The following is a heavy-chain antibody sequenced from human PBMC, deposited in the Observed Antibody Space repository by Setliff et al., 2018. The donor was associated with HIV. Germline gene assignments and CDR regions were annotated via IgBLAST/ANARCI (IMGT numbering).Heavy chain of an antibody. CDR3: TGDYKSGSNRFDY. CDR1: GGSISNYY. J-gene: IGHJ4*02. D-gene: IGHD3-10*01. Sequence: SETLSLTCTVSGGSISNYYWSWIRQPPGKGLEWIGYIYPIGSPDFPSGNTVYNPSFRSRVTLSLDTSKNQFSLKLTSVTVADAAVYYCTGDYKSGSNRFDYWGQGTPVTVS. V-gene: IGHV4-4*08. CDR2: IYPIGSPDFPSGNT.